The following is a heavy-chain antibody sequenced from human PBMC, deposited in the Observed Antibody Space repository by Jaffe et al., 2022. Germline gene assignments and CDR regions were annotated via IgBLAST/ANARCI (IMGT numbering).Heavy chain of an antibody. CDR1: GYTFTGNN. J-gene: IGHJ4*02. V-gene: IGHV1-46*01. Sequence: QVQLVQSGAEVKRPGASVKVSCKASGYTFTGNNIHWVRQAPGQGLEWMGKIKPSDGSTTYPQKFQGRITMTRDTSTSTVYMELTSLRFEDTALYYCAETRSDYWGQGTLITVSS. CDR3: AETRSDY. CDR2: IKPSDGST.